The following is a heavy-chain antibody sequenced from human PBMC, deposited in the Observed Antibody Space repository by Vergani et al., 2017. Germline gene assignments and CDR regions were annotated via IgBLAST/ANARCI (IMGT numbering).Heavy chain of an antibody. CDR3: AREAVAGGLEYCQH. Sequence: QVQLVQSGAEVKKPGASVKVSCKASGYTFTSYAMHWVRQAPGQRLEWMGWINTGNGNTKYSQKFQGRVTITRDTSASTAYMELSSLRSEDTAVYYCAREAVAGGLEYCQHWGQGTLVTVSS. J-gene: IGHJ1*01. V-gene: IGHV1-3*04. D-gene: IGHD6-19*01. CDR1: GYTFTSYA. CDR2: INTGNGNT.